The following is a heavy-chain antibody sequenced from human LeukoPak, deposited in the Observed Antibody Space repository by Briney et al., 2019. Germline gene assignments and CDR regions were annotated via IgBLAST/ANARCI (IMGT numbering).Heavy chain of an antibody. V-gene: IGHV4-61*02. Sequence: PSETLSPTCTVSGGSISSGSYYWSWIRQPAGKGLEWIGRIYTSGSTNYNPSLKSRVTISVDTSKNQFSLKLSSVTAADTAVYYCAVGHYYHSSGYLFDSWGQGTLVTVSS. CDR2: IYTSGST. D-gene: IGHD3-22*01. CDR3: AVGHYYHSSGYLFDS. CDR1: GGSISSGSYY. J-gene: IGHJ4*02.